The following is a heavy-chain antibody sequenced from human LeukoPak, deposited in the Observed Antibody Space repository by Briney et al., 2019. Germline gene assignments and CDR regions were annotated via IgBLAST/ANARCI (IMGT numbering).Heavy chain of an antibody. D-gene: IGHD1-14*01. V-gene: IGHV4-59*12. Sequence: SETLSLTCTVSGDSISNYYWSWIRQPPGKELEWIGYIDSSGSTNYNPSLKSRVTISVDTSQSQFSLRLSSVTAADTAVYYCARSSAPEPARYYFYYWGQGTLVTVSS. CDR2: IDSSGST. CDR1: GDSISNYY. CDR3: ARSSAPEPARYYFYY. J-gene: IGHJ4*02.